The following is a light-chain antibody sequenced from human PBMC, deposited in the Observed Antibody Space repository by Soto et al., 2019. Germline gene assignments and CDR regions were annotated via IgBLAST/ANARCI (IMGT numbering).Light chain of an antibody. CDR1: HNITNY. J-gene: IGKJ1*01. CDR3: NRRYSTPCA. V-gene: IGKV1-39*01. Sequence: DIQMSQSPSSLYASVGDRVTITCRASHNITNYLNWYQQKSGTAPTLLIYAASNLQGGVPSRFTGSASGTDFTLTISSLRPEDFASYYCNRRYSTPCAFGQGTKVYIK. CDR2: AAS.